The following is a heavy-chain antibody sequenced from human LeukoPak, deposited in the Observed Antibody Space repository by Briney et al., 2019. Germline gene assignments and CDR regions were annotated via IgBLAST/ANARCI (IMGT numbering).Heavy chain of an antibody. Sequence: GGSLRLSCAASGFSVSTNYMNWVRQAPGKGLDWVSVIYSGGSTYYADSVKGRLIISRDSSKNTLYLQMNSLRAEDTAVYYCAKARHSSGYLFDYWGQGTLVTVSS. CDR1: GFSVSTNY. D-gene: IGHD3-22*01. J-gene: IGHJ4*02. V-gene: IGHV3-53*01. CDR2: IYSGGST. CDR3: AKARHSSGYLFDY.